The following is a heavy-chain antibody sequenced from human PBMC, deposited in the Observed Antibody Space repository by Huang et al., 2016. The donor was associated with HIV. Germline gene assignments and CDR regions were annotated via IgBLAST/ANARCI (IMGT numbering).Heavy chain of an antibody. CDR3: ARDRGYSSSWYVY. V-gene: IGHV3-30-3*01. CDR2: ISYDGSNK. Sequence: QVQLVESGGGVVQPGRSLRLSCEASGFTFSSYAMPWVRQAPGKGLEWVEIISYDGSNKYYADSVKGRFTISRDNSKNTLYLQRNSLRAEDAAVYYCARDRGYSSSWYVYWGQGTLVTVSS. J-gene: IGHJ4*02. CDR1: GFTFSSYA. D-gene: IGHD6-13*01.